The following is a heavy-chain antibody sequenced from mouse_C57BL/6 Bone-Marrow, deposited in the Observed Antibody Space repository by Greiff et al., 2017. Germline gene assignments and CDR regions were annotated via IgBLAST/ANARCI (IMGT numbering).Heavy chain of an antibody. CDR3: ARDYYGSSSPWFAY. J-gene: IGHJ3*01. V-gene: IGHV5-4*01. CDR2: ISDGGSYT. CDR1: GFTFSSYA. D-gene: IGHD1-1*01. Sequence: EVQLVESGGGLVKPGGSLKLSCAASGFTFSSYAMSWVRQTPEKRLEWVATISDGGSYTYYPDNVKGRFTISRDNAKNNLYLQMSHLKSEDTAMYYCARDYYGSSSPWFAYWGQGTLVTVSA.